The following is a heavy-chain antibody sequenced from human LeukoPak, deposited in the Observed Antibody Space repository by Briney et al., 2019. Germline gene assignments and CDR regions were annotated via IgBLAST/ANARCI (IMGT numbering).Heavy chain of an antibody. CDR2: IYPGDSDT. CDR3: ARPTSGIQLWDRGYNWFDP. V-gene: IGHV5-51*01. D-gene: IGHD5-18*01. J-gene: IGHJ5*02. CDR1: GYSFTSYW. Sequence: EESLKISCKGSGYSFTSYWIGWVRQLPGKGLEWMGIIYPGDSDTRYSPSFQGQVTISADKSISTAYLQWSSLKASDTAMYYCARPTSGIQLWDRGYNWFDPWGQGTLVTVSS.